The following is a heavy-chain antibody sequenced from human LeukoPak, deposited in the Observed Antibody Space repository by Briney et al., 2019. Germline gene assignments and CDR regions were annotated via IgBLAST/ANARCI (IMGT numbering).Heavy chain of an antibody. D-gene: IGHD3-10*02. V-gene: IGHV1-2*02. CDR1: GYTFSDYF. CDR2: INPNSGGT. J-gene: IGHJ3*02. Sequence: PAASVKVSCKASGYTFSDYFIHWVRQAPGQGVEWMGWINPNSGGTNSAQKFQGRVTMTRDTSISTAYMALSRLSSDDTAVYYCARESFCSVTSATDAFDIWGQGTMVTVSS. CDR3: ARESFCSVTSATDAFDI.